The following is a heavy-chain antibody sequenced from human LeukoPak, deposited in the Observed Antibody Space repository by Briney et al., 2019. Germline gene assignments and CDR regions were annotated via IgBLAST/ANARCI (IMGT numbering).Heavy chain of an antibody. V-gene: IGHV3-7*03. CDR2: IKQDGSEK. CDR1: GFTFTTYW. J-gene: IGHJ4*02. D-gene: IGHD1-26*01. Sequence: GGSLRLSCTASGFTFTTYWMAWVRQTPGKGLEWVANIKQDGSEKYYAESVRGRFTISRDNAKNSLYLQMNSLRAEDTAVYYCARSLPSGSCQPVDYWGQGTLVTVSS. CDR3: ARSLPSGSCQPVDY.